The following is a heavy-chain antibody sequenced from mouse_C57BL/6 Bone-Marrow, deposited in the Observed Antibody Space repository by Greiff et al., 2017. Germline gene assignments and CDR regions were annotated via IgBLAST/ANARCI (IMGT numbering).Heavy chain of an antibody. D-gene: IGHD2-3*01. CDR1: GYTFTDYN. CDR3: ARSPDGYYVVYWYFDV. V-gene: IGHV1-18*01. J-gene: IGHJ1*03. CDR2: INPNNGGT. Sequence: EVQLQQSGPELVKPGASVKIPCKASGYTFTDYNMDWVKQSHGKSLEWIGDINPNNGGTIYNQKFKGKATLTVDKSSSTAYMELRSLTSEDTAVYYCARSPDGYYVVYWYFDVWGTGTTVTVSS.